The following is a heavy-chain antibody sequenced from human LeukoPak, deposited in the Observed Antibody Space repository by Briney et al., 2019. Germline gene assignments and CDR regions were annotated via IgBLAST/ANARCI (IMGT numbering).Heavy chain of an antibody. Sequence: MTSETLSLTCAVYGGSFSGYYWSWIRQPPGKGLEWIGEINHSGSTNYNPSLKSRVTISVDTSKNQFSLKLSSVTAADTAVYYCARAWQQLVFDYWGQGTLVTVSS. CDR2: INHSGST. V-gene: IGHV4-34*01. CDR3: ARAWQQLVFDY. D-gene: IGHD6-13*01. CDR1: GGSFSGYY. J-gene: IGHJ4*02.